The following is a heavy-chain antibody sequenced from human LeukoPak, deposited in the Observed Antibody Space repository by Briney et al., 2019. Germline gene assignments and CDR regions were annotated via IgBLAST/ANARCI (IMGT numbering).Heavy chain of an antibody. J-gene: IGHJ5*02. Sequence: GGSLRLSCAASGFTVSSNYMSWARQAPGKGLEWVSVIYSGGSTYYADSVKGRFTVSRDNSKNTLYLQMNSLRAEDTAVYYCARAPEIWFDAWGQGTLVTVSS. CDR1: GFTVSSNY. CDR3: ARAPEIWFDA. V-gene: IGHV3-53*01. D-gene: IGHD5-24*01. CDR2: IYSGGST.